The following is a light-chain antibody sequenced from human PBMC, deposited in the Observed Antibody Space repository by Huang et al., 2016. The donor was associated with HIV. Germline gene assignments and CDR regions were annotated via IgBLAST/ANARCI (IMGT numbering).Light chain of an antibody. V-gene: IGKV3-15*01. CDR2: GAS. CDR1: HSVSSN. CDR3: QQYDNWPLT. J-gene: IGKJ5*01. Sequence: ERVMTQSPATLSVAPGERVTLSCRASHSVSSNLAWYQQKPGQAPRLLIHGASTRATGIPARVSGSGSGTEFTLAISSLQSEDSGVYFCQQYDNWPLTVGQGTRLEMK.